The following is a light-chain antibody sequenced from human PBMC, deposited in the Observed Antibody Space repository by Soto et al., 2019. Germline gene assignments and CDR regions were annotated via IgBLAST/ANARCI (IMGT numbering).Light chain of an antibody. CDR3: QQYGRSPRT. Sequence: EVVLTQSPGTLSLSPGERATLSCRASQSISSNVAWCQQKPGQAPRLLIYGASYRASGIPDRFSGCGYGTDFTLTMTGLGPEDFSVYYCQQYGRSPRTFGQGTKVEIK. V-gene: IGKV3-20*01. J-gene: IGKJ1*01. CDR2: GAS. CDR1: QSISSN.